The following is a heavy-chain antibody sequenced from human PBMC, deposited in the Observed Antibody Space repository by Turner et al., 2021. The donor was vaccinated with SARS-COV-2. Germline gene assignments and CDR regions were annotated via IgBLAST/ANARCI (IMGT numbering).Heavy chain of an antibody. CDR2: IWFDGSNK. J-gene: IGHJ4*02. D-gene: IGHD3-22*01. CDR1: VFTYSSYG. CDR3: ARDRAFGDSSGRDY. V-gene: IGHV3-33*01. Sequence: QVQLVESGGGVVQPGRSLRLSCAASVFTYSSYGMHWVRQAPGKGLEWVAVIWFDGSNKYYADSVKGRFTISRDNSKNTLYLQMNSLRAEDTALYYCARDRAFGDSSGRDYWGQGTLVTVSS.